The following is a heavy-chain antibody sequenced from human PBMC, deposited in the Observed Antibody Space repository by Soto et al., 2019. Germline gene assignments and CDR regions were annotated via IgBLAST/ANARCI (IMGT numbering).Heavy chain of an antibody. CDR1: GFTFRSYA. Sequence: PGGSLRLSCAASGFTFRSYAMSWVRQAPGKGLEWVSAISGSGGSTYYADSVKGRFTISRDNSNNTLYLQMNSLRAEDTAVYYCAKDLEIAVAANTFDYWGQGTLVTVSS. V-gene: IGHV3-23*01. J-gene: IGHJ4*02. CDR2: ISGSGGST. CDR3: AKDLEIAVAANTFDY. D-gene: IGHD6-19*01.